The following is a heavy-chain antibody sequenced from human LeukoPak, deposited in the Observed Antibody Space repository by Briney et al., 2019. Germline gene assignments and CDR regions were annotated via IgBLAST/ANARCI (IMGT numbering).Heavy chain of an antibody. D-gene: IGHD2-2*01. Sequence: GGSLRLSCAASGFTFSSYSMNWARQAPGKGLEWVSSISSSSSYIYYADSVKGRFTISRDNAKNSLYLQMNSLRAEDTAVYYCARGRSSTSFFIDYWGQGTLVTVSS. V-gene: IGHV3-21*01. CDR3: ARGRSSTSFFIDY. J-gene: IGHJ4*02. CDR2: ISSSSSYI. CDR1: GFTFSSYS.